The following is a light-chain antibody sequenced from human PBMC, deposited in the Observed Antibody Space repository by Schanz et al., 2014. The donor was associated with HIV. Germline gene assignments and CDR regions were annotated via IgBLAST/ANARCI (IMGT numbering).Light chain of an antibody. J-gene: IGKJ2*01. V-gene: IGKV3-20*01. Sequence: EIVLTQSPGTLSLSPGERATLSCRASQSVSSSYLAWYQQKVGQAPRLLIYGASTRAAGIPARFSGSGSGTDFSLTINNLQSEDFAVYFCQHYHNWPPYTFGRGTKLEIK. CDR3: QHYHNWPPYT. CDR1: QSVSSSY. CDR2: GAS.